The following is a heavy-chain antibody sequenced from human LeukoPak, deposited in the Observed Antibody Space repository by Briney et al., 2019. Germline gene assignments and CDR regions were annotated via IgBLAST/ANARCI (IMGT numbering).Heavy chain of an antibody. J-gene: IGHJ4*02. CDR3: ARGGSTSLGR. CDR1: GGSISSYF. D-gene: IGHD2-2*01. V-gene: IGHV4-4*07. Sequence: SETLSLTCMVPGGSISSYFWCWIRQPAGKGVEWIGRIYTSGSTNYNLSLKSRVTMSVDTSKNQFSLKLSAVTAADTAVYYCARGGSTSLGRWGQGALVTVSS. CDR2: IYTSGST.